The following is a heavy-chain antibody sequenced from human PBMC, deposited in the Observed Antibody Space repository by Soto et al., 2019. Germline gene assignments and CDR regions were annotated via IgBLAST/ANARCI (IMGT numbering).Heavy chain of an antibody. CDR1: GGSFSCYY. CDR3: ARNKQWLWRSKKTNYGMDV. D-gene: IGHD6-19*01. Sequence: SETLSLTCAVYGGSFSCYYWSWIRQPPGKGLEWIVEINHSGSTYYNPSLKSRVTISVDTSKNQFSLKLSSVTAADTAVYYCARNKQWLWRSKKTNYGMDVGGQGTTVTVSS. J-gene: IGHJ6*02. CDR2: INHSGST. V-gene: IGHV4-34*01.